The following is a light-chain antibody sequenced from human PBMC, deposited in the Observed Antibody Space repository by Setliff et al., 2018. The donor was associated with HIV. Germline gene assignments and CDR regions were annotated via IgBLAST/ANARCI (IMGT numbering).Light chain of an antibody. CDR2: EVS. J-gene: IGLJ1*01. V-gene: IGLV2-14*01. CDR1: SSDVGGYNY. CDR3: SSYAITNTRP. Sequence: QSVLTQPASVSGSPGQSITIACTGTSSDVGGYNYVAWYQQHPGKAPKLIIYEVSNRPSGVSNRFSGSKSGYTASLTISGLQAEDEADYYCSSYAITNTRPFGTGTKVTVL.